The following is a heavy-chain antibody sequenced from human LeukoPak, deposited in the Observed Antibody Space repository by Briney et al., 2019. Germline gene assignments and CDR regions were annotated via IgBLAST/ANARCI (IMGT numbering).Heavy chain of an antibody. CDR1: GYTFTSYA. J-gene: IGHJ1*01. V-gene: IGHV1-3*01. CDR3: ARVPLDDASGHYYPH. Sequence: ASVKVSCKASGYTFTSYAMHWVRQAPEQRLEWMGWINAGNGNTKYSQKIQGRVTITRDTSASTAYMELNSLSSEDTAVYYCARVPLDDASGHYYPHWGQGTLVTVSS. D-gene: IGHD3-22*01. CDR2: INAGNGNT.